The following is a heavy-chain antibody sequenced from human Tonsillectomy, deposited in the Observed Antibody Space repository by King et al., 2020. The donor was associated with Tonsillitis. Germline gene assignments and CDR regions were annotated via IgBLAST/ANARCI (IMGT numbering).Heavy chain of an antibody. Sequence: VQLQQWGAGLLKPSETLSLTCAVYGGSFSGYYWSWIRQPPGKGLEWIGEVSHNGNTNYHPSLKSRGTISVDTSKNQFSLKLSSVTAADTAVYYCARGHYGEMGFDYWGQGTRVTVSS. V-gene: IGHV4-34*01. CDR3: ARGHYGEMGFDY. J-gene: IGHJ4*02. D-gene: IGHD4-17*01. CDR1: GGSFSGYY. CDR2: VSHNGNT.